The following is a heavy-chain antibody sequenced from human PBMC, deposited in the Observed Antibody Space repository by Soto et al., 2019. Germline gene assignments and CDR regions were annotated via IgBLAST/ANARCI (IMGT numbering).Heavy chain of an antibody. J-gene: IGHJ3*02. D-gene: IGHD3-16*02. CDR1: GGTFSSYA. Sequence: QVQLVQSGAEVKKPGSSVKVSCKASGGTFSSYAISWVRQAPGQGLEWMGGIIPIFGTANYAQKFQGRVTITADESTSKAYMELSSLRSEDTAVYYCARGRFGGLIGQTSLGAFDIWGQGTMVTVSS. CDR3: ARGRFGGLIGQTSLGAFDI. CDR2: IIPIFGTA. V-gene: IGHV1-69*01.